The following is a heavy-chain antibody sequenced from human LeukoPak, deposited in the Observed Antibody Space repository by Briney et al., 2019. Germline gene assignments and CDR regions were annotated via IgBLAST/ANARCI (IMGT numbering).Heavy chain of an antibody. Sequence: GGSLRLSCAASGFTFSSYAMSWVRQAPGKGLEWVSAISGSGGSTYYADSVKGRFTISRDNSKNTLYLQMNSLRVEDTAVFYCARDGFVGAVDYWGQGTLVTVSS. CDR1: GFTFSSYA. D-gene: IGHD6-13*01. CDR3: ARDGFVGAVDY. V-gene: IGHV3-23*01. CDR2: ISGSGGST. J-gene: IGHJ4*02.